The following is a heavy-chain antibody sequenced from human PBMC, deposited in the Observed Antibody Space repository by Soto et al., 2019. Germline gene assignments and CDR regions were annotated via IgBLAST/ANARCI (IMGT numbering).Heavy chain of an antibody. Sequence: EVQLVESGGGLVQSGRSRRLSCVASGFRFDDFALHWVRQAPGKGLEWVSSIDWNSGSTAYADSVKGRFTIFRDNARNSLDLQMNSLRVEDTALYYCVKGRGSYFVYFGRDVWGQGTTVTVSS. D-gene: IGHD1-26*01. CDR2: IDWNSGST. J-gene: IGHJ6*02. CDR1: GFRFDDFA. V-gene: IGHV3-9*01. CDR3: VKGRGSYFVYFGRDV.